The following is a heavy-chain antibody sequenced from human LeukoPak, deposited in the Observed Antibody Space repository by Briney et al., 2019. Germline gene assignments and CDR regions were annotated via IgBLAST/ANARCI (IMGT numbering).Heavy chain of an antibody. V-gene: IGHV3-53*01. D-gene: IGHD4/OR15-4a*01. J-gene: IGHJ4*02. Sequence: GGSLRLYCTVSGFTVSSNSMSWVRQAPGKGLEWVSFIYSDNTHYSDSVKGRFTISRDNSKNTLYLQMNSLRAEDTAVYYCARRAGAYSHPYDYWGQGTLVTVSS. CDR1: GFTVSSNS. CDR2: IYSDNT. CDR3: ARRAGAYSHPYDY.